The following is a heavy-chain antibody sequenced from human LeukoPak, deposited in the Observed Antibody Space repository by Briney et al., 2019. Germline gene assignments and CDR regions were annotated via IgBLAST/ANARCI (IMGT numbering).Heavy chain of an antibody. Sequence: GGSLRLSCAASGFTFSSYAMHWVRQAPGKGLEWVAVISYDGSNTYYADSVKGRFTISRDNSKNTLYLQMNSLRAEDTAVYYRARGKSVAGTGSYWFDPWGQGTLVTVSS. CDR1: GFTFSSYA. CDR3: ARGKSVAGTGSYWFDP. J-gene: IGHJ5*02. D-gene: IGHD6-19*01. V-gene: IGHV3-30*04. CDR2: ISYDGSNT.